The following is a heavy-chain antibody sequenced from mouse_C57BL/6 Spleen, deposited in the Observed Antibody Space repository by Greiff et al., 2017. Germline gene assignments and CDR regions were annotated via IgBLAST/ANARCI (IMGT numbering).Heavy chain of an antibody. CDR1: GFNIKDYY. CDR3: ARPRYFDV. Sequence: VQLQQSGAELVKPGASVKLSCTASGFNIKDYYMHWVKQRTEQGLEWIGRIDPEDGGTKYAPKFQGKATMTADTSSNTAYLQLSSLTSEDTAVYYCARPRYFDVWGTGTTVTVSS. V-gene: IGHV14-2*01. CDR2: IDPEDGGT. J-gene: IGHJ1*03.